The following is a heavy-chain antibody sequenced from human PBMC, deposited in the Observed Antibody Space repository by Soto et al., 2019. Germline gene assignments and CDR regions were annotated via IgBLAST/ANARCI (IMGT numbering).Heavy chain of an antibody. CDR2: IYSSGDT. D-gene: IGHD3-3*01. CDR3: ARGQRFSDWIDP. J-gene: IGHJ5*02. CDR1: GGTISGYY. Sequence: KTSESLSLTCSVSGGTISGYYWTWVRQPAGKGLEWVGRIYSSGDTKYNPSLQSRVTMSLDTSNNQLSHRLTSDTAAETAFYYCARGQRFSDWIDPWGQGTLVTVSS. V-gene: IGHV4-4*07.